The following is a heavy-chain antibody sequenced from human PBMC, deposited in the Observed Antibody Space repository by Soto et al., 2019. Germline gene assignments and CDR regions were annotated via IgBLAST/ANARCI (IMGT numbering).Heavy chain of an antibody. V-gene: IGHV3-30-3*01. D-gene: IGHD3-9*01. CDR1: GFTFNTYA. CDR3: ARFAVLTGYQVFDY. Sequence: GGSLRLSCAASGFTFNTYAMHWVRQVPGKGLEWVAVISYDGSNKYYADSVKGRFTISRDNSKNTLYLQMNSLRAEDTAVYYCARFAVLTGYQVFDYWGQGTLVTVSS. J-gene: IGHJ4*02. CDR2: ISYDGSNK.